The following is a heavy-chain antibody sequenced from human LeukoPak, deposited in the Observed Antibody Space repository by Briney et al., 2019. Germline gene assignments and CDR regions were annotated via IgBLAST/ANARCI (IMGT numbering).Heavy chain of an antibody. J-gene: IGHJ3*02. D-gene: IGHD2-2*02. CDR1: GYTFTSYD. Sequence: GASVKVSCKASGYTFTSYDINWVRQATGQGLEWMGWMNPNSGNTGYAQKFQGRVTMTRNTSISTAYMELSSLRSEDTAVYYCASPAYCSSTSCYTFDIWGQGTMVTVPS. V-gene: IGHV1-8*01. CDR2: MNPNSGNT. CDR3: ASPAYCSSTSCYTFDI.